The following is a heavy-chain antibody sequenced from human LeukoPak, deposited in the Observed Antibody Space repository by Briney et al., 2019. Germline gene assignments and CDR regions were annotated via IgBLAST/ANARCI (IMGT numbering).Heavy chain of an antibody. Sequence: GGSLRLSCAASGFSFISYGMHWVRQAPGKGLEWVGVISDDGRSKDYADSVKGRFTISRDNSKDTLYLQMNSLRDEDTAVYYCAKRPSDYGDYISYFDYWGQGTLVTVSS. CDR3: AKRPSDYGDYISYFDY. J-gene: IGHJ4*02. CDR1: GFSFISYG. CDR2: ISDDGRSK. V-gene: IGHV3-30*18. D-gene: IGHD4-17*01.